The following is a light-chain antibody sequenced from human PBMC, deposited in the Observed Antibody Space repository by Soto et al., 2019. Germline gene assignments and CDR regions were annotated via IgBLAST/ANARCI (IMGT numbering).Light chain of an antibody. Sequence: ERVMTQSPATLSVSPGERATLSCRASHSVSSNLAWYQQKPGQAPRLLIYGASTRATGIPARFSGSGSGTEFTLTISSLQSADFAVYYCQQYNNWPPWTFGQGTKVDIK. J-gene: IGKJ1*01. CDR2: GAS. CDR1: HSVSSN. V-gene: IGKV3-15*01. CDR3: QQYNNWPPWT.